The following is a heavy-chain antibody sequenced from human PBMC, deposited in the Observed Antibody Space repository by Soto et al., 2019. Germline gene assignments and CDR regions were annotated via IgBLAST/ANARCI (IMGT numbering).Heavy chain of an antibody. CDR3: AKEPYYDFWSGYQYYFDY. Sequence: GGSLRLSCAASGFTFSSYAMSWVRQAPGKGLEWVSAISGSGGSTYYADSVKGRFTISRDNSKNTLYLQMNSLRAEDTAVYYCAKEPYYDFWSGYQYYFDYWGQGTLVTVSS. J-gene: IGHJ4*02. CDR2: ISGSGGST. D-gene: IGHD3-3*01. CDR1: GFTFSSYA. V-gene: IGHV3-23*01.